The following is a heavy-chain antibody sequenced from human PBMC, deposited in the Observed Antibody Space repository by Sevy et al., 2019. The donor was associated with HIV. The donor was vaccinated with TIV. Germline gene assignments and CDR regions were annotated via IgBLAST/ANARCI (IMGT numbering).Heavy chain of an antibody. CDR3: AKEVAAAGFPRWAFDI. V-gene: IGHV3-23*01. D-gene: IGHD6-13*01. J-gene: IGHJ3*02. CDR2: ISGSGGST. CDR1: GFTFSSYA. Sequence: GGSLRLSCAASGFTFSSYAMSWVRQAPGKGLEWVSAISGSGGSTYYAASVKGRFTISRDNSKNTLYLQMNSLRAEDTAVYYCAKEVAAAGFPRWAFDIWGQGTMVTVSS.